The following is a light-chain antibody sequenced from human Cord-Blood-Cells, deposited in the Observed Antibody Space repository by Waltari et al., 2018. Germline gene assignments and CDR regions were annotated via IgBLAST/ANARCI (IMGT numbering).Light chain of an antibody. CDR2: DAS. V-gene: IGKV3-11*01. Sequence: IVLTQSPATLPLSQGERATLSCRASQSVSSYLAWYQQKPGQAPRLLIYDASNRATGIPARFSGSGSGTDFTLTISSLEPEDFAVYYCQQRSNWPPITFGQGTRLEIK. CDR3: QQRSNWPPIT. J-gene: IGKJ5*01. CDR1: QSVSSY.